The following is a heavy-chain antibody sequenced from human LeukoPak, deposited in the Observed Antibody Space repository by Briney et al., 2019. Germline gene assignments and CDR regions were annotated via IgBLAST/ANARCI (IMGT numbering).Heavy chain of an antibody. Sequence: SETLSLTCAVYGGSFSGYYWSWIRQPPGKGLEWIGEINHSGSTNYNPSLKSRVTISVGTSKNQFSLKLSSVTAADTAVYYCARGTAAADYWGQGTLVTVSS. V-gene: IGHV4-34*01. J-gene: IGHJ4*02. CDR2: INHSGST. CDR1: GGSFSGYY. D-gene: IGHD6-13*01. CDR3: ARGTAAADY.